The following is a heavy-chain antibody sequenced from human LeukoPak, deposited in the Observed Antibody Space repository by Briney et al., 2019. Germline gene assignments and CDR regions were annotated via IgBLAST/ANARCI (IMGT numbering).Heavy chain of an antibody. Sequence: GGSLRLSCAASGFTFSNYGTHRVRQASGKGLEWVAFIRYDGSNKYHADSVKGRFTISRDNSKNTLYLQMESLRAEDTAVYYCAFTSGGGKSDVFDIWGQGTMVTVSS. J-gene: IGHJ3*02. CDR3: AFTSGGGKSDVFDI. CDR1: GFTFSNYG. CDR2: IRYDGSNK. D-gene: IGHD1-1*01. V-gene: IGHV3-30*02.